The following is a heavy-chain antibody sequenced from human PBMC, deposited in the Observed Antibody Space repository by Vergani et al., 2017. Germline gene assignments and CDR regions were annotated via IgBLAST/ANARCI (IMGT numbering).Heavy chain of an antibody. CDR2: IYPGDSDT. Sequence: EVQLVQSGAEVKKPGESLKISCKGSGYSFTSYWIGWVRQMPGKCLEWMGIIYPGDSDTRYSPSFQVQVTISADKSISTAYLQWSSLRASDTAMYYCARQAPSGWLQTSYWYFDLWGRGTLVTVSS. V-gene: IGHV5-51*01. CDR3: ARQAPSGWLQTSYWYFDL. CDR1: GYSFTSYW. J-gene: IGHJ2*01. D-gene: IGHD5-24*01.